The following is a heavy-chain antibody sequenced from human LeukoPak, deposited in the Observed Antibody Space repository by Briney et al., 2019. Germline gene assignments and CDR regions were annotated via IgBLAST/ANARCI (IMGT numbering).Heavy chain of an antibody. CDR2: TSYDESDK. D-gene: IGHD6-13*01. CDR1: GFTFSSYA. CDR3: AKATYASSWNLYFDY. Sequence: PGRSLRLSCAASGFTFSSYAMHWVRQAPGKGLEWVAVTSYDESDKHYADSVKGRFTISRDNSKNTLYVQMNSLRAEDTAVYYCAKATYASSWNLYFDYWGQGTLVTVSS. V-gene: IGHV3-30-3*01. J-gene: IGHJ4*02.